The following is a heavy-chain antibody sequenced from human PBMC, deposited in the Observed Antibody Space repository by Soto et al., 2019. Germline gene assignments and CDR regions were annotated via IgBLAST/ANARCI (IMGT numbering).Heavy chain of an antibody. CDR3: ARADSSSWDDAFDI. CDR2: INPNSGGT. J-gene: IGHJ3*02. D-gene: IGHD6-13*01. V-gene: IGHV1-2*02. CDR1: GYTFTGYY. Sequence: ASVKVSCKASGYTFTGYYIHWVRQAPGQGLEWMGWINPNSGGTNYAQKFQGRVTMTRDTSTSTVYMELSSLRSEDTAVYYCARADSSSWDDAFDIWGQGTMVTVSS.